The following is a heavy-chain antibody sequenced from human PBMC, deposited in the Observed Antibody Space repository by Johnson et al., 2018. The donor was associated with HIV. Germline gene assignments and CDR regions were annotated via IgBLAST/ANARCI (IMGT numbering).Heavy chain of an antibody. D-gene: IGHD6-6*01. CDR3: ARDPEIAARADAFDI. J-gene: IGHJ3*02. Sequence: QVQLVESGGGVVQPGRSLRLSCAASGFTFNSYAMHWVRQAPGKGLEWVAIISYDGSNKYYADSVKGRLTISRDNSKNTLYLQMNSLRAEDTAVYYCARDPEIAARADAFDIWGQGTMVTVSS. CDR2: ISYDGSNK. V-gene: IGHV3-30*04. CDR1: GFTFNSYA.